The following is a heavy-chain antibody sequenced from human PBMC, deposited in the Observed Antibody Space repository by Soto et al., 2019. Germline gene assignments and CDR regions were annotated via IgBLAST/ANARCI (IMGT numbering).Heavy chain of an antibody. D-gene: IGHD6-6*01. CDR3: ARHSSASLGYFDY. CDR1: GGSISSSSYY. CDR2: IYYSGST. V-gene: IGHV4-39*01. J-gene: IGHJ4*02. Sequence: QLQLQESGPGLVKPSETLSLTCTVSGGSISSSSYYWGWIRQPPGKGLEWIGIIYYSGSTYYNPSLKTRVTISVDTSKNQFSLNLSSMTAADTAVYYCARHSSASLGYFDYWGQIHLVTVSS.